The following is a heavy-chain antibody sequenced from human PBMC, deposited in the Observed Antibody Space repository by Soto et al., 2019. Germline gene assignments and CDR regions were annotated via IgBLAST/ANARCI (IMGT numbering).Heavy chain of an antibody. Sequence: PSETLSLTCSVSGDSIRGYHHYWGWIRQAPGKGLEWVGSVYFSGGNSYYNPSLKSRVAISVDTSYNKFFLRLNSVTAADTAVYFCAYGSSSAWIDKWGQGTLVTVSS. CDR1: GDSIRGYHHY. CDR2: VYFSGGNS. D-gene: IGHD6-25*01. J-gene: IGHJ4*02. V-gene: IGHV4-39*01. CDR3: AYGSSSAWIDK.